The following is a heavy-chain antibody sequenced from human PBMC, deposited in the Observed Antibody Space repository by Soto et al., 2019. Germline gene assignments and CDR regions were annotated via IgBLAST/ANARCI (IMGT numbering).Heavy chain of an antibody. J-gene: IGHJ6*02. D-gene: IGHD1-1*01. CDR3: ARGPNWNHGMDV. CDR2: IYYSGST. Sequence: SETLSLTCTVSGGSISSYYWSWIRQPPGKGLEWIGYIYYSGSTNYNPSLKSRVTISVDTSKNQFSLKLSSVTAADTAVYYCARGPNWNHGMDVWGQGTTVTVSS. V-gene: IGHV4-59*01. CDR1: GGSISSYY.